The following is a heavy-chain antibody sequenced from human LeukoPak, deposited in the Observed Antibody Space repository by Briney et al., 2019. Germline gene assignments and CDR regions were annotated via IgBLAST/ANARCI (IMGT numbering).Heavy chain of an antibody. CDR2: MNPNSSNT. V-gene: IGHV1-8*01. J-gene: IGHJ5*02. Sequence: ASVKASCKPSVYTFTTYDINCVRQSTGHRLEWMGWMNPNSSNTGYAQKLQGRVTMTRNTSISTAYMELSSLRSEDTAVYYCARVQKVIVVVPAAIWRDWFDPWGQGTLVTVSS. CDR1: VYTFTTYD. CDR3: ARVQKVIVVVPAAIWRDWFDP. D-gene: IGHD2-2*01.